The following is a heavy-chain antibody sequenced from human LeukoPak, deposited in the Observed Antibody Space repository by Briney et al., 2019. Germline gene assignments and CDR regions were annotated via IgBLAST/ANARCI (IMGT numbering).Heavy chain of an antibody. CDR2: INPNSGGT. J-gene: IGHJ6*02. CDR1: GYTFTGYY. V-gene: IGHV1-2*06. D-gene: IGHD2-21*02. CDR3: ASRGGVTQENDYYYFAMDV. Sequence: GASVKVSCKASGYTFTGYYMHWVRQAPGQGLEWMGRINPNSGGTNYAQKFQGRVTMTRDTSISTAYMELSSLRFEDTAVYYCASRGGVTQENDYYYFAMDVWGQGTTVTVSS.